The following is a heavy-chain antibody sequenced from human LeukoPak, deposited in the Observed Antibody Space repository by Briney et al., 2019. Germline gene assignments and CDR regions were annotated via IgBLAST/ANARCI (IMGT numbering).Heavy chain of an antibody. CDR1: RFTFSTYA. V-gene: IGHV3-30*04. CDR2: ISNDGSNK. Sequence: GRSLRLSCAASRFTFSTYAMHWVRQAPGKGLEWVTVISNDGSNKYYVDSVKGRFTISRDNAKNSLYLQMNSLRAEDTAVYYCARDSYNFDYWGQGTLVTVSS. J-gene: IGHJ4*02. D-gene: IGHD5-18*01. CDR3: ARDSYNFDY.